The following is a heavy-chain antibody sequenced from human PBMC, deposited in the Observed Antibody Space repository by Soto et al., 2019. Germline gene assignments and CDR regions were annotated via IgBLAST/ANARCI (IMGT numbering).Heavy chain of an antibody. CDR1: GGSISSYY. J-gene: IGHJ4*02. CDR3: ARVTRSYYDSSVLLYHFDY. V-gene: IGHV4-59*01. CDR2: IYYSGST. D-gene: IGHD3-22*01. Sequence: TSETLSLTCTVSGGSISSYYWSWIRQPPVKVLEWIGYIYYSGSTNYNPSLKSRVTISVDTSKNQFSLKLSSVTAADTAVYYCARVTRSYYDSSVLLYHFDYWGQGTLVTVSS.